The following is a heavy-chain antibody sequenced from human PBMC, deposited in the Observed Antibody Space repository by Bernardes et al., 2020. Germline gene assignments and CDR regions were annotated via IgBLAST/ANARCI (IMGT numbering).Heavy chain of an antibody. Sequence: GGSLRLSCAGSGFTFSNYAMKWVRQAPGKGLAWVSGISASGGRTYYADSVKGRFTISRDNSKNTLYLQMNSLRAEDTALYYCAKAYYVDYIGYYFGMDVWGQGTTVTVSS. V-gene: IGHV3-23*01. CDR1: GFTFSNYA. CDR2: ISASGGRT. CDR3: AKAYYVDYIGYYFGMDV. J-gene: IGHJ6*02. D-gene: IGHD4-17*01.